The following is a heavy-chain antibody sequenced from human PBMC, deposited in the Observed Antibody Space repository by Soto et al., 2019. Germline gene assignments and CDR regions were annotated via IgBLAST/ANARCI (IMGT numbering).Heavy chain of an antibody. CDR1: GGSISSGDYY. D-gene: IGHD5-18*01. CDR2: IYYSGST. V-gene: IGHV4-30-4*01. J-gene: IGHJ4*02. CDR3: ASRVDTAMVTVFDY. Sequence: SETLSLTCTVSGGSISSGDYYWSWIRQPPGKGLEWIGYIYYSGSTYYNPSLKSRVTISVDTSKNQFSLKLSSVTAADAAVYYCASRVDTAMVTVFDYWGQGTLVT.